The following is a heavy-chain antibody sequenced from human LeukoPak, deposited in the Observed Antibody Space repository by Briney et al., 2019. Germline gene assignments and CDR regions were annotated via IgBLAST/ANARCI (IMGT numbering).Heavy chain of an antibody. CDR2: IRYDGSTK. Sequence: GGSLRLSCAASGFTFSSYGMHWVRQAPGKGLEWVSFIRYDGSTKYYADSVKGRFTISRDNSKNTLYLQMNSLRAEDTAVYYCAKGHCSTTSCYRYFNYWGQGTLVTVSS. CDR3: AKGHCSTTSCYRYFNY. CDR1: GFTFSSYG. D-gene: IGHD2-2*02. J-gene: IGHJ4*02. V-gene: IGHV3-30*02.